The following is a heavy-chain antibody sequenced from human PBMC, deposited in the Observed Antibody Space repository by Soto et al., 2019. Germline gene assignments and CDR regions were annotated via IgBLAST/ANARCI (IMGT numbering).Heavy chain of an antibody. J-gene: IGHJ5*02. D-gene: IGHD6-13*01. Sequence: GASVKVSCKTSGYTFTNYGISWVRQAPGQGLEWMGWMNPYNSNRNYAQKFQGRVTMTTDASTSTAYMELRSLTSDDTAVYYCARDRKQQLGNWLNPWGQGTLVTVSS. V-gene: IGHV1-18*04. CDR1: GYTFTNYG. CDR3: ARDRKQQLGNWLNP. CDR2: MNPYNSNR.